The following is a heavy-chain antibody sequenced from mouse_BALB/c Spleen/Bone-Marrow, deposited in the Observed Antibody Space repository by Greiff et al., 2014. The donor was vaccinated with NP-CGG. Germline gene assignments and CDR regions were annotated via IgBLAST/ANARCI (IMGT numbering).Heavy chain of an antibody. CDR3: ARVYGNYDAMDY. D-gene: IGHD2-1*01. Sequence: QVHVKQSGAELARPGASVKMSCRASGYTFTTYTMHWVKQRPGKGLEWIGYINPSSGYTYYNQKFKDKATLTADKSPSAAYLQLSSLTSEDSAVYYCARVYGNYDAMDYWGQGTSVTVSS. CDR2: INPSSGYT. V-gene: IGHV1-4*01. J-gene: IGHJ4*01. CDR1: GYTFTTYT.